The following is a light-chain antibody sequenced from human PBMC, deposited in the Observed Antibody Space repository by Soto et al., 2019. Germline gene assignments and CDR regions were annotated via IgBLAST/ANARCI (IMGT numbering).Light chain of an antibody. CDR3: QQYDLLPLT. J-gene: IGKJ4*01. Sequence: IEVTQSQSSLSASVGDRVTITCQASQYITNYLNWYQQKPGTAPKLLIYAASNLKTGVPSRFSGSGSGTYFTFTISSLQPEDIATYYCQQYDLLPLTFCGGTKVDI. CDR1: QYITNY. V-gene: IGKV1-33*01. CDR2: AAS.